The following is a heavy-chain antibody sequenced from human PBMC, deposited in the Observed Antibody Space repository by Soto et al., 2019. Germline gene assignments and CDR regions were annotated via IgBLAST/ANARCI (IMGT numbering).Heavy chain of an antibody. CDR1: GGSISSGGYS. CDR3: TRWLSSGWNDC. J-gene: IGHJ4*02. D-gene: IGHD6-19*01. CDR2: IYYTGST. V-gene: IGHV4-61*08. Sequence: SETLSLTCAVSGGSISSGGYSWSWIRQPPGETLEWIGYIYYTGSTNYNPSLKSRVTISVDTSKNQFSLKLNSVTAADTAVYYCTRWLSSGWNDCWGQGALVTVSS.